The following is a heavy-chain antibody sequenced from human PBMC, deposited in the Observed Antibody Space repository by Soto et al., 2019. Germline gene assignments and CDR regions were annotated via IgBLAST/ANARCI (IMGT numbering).Heavy chain of an antibody. V-gene: IGHV3-30*03. D-gene: IGHD6-13*01. CDR3: ARHPERIAQIGWFDP. CDR1: GFTFSSYG. J-gene: IGHJ5*02. Sequence: GGSLRLSCAASGFTFSSYGMHWVRQAPGKGLEWVAVISYDGSNKYYVDSVKGRFTISRDNAKNSLYLQMNSLRAEDTAVYYCARHPERIAQIGWFDPWGQGTLVTVSS. CDR2: ISYDGSNK.